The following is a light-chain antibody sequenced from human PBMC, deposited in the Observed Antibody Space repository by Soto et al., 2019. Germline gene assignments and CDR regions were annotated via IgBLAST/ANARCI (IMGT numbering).Light chain of an antibody. CDR2: DVT. CDR3: ISYASINTYV. CDR1: NSDVGGYDY. Sequence: QSALTQPASVSGSPGQSITISCTGTNSDVGGYDYVSWYQQHPGKAPKLMIYDVTNRPSGVSNRFSGSKSGNTASLTISGLQAEDEADYYCISYASINTYVFGTGTKLTVL. J-gene: IGLJ1*01. V-gene: IGLV2-14*01.